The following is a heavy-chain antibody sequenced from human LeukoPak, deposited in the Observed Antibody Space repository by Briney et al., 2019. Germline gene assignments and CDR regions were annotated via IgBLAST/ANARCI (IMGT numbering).Heavy chain of an antibody. J-gene: IGHJ4*02. V-gene: IGHV3-30*03. CDR1: GFTSSSYS. CDR3: ARQGDNSGIDY. D-gene: IGHD5-24*01. CDR2: VSSDGKSE. Sequence: PGGSLRLSCAASGFTSSSYSMNWVRQAPGKGLEWVTIVSSDGKSEYYADSVKGRFSISRDNSNNILYLQINSLRPEDTAVFYCARQGDNSGIDYWGQGTLVTVSS.